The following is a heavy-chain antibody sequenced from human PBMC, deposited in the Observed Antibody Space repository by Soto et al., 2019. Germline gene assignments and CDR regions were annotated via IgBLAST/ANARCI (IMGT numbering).Heavy chain of an antibody. CDR1: GFSLSDDA. J-gene: IGHJ6*02. D-gene: IGHD3-3*01. CDR3: ARDVGTQLDFWSTSGMDV. Sequence: PGGSLRLSCAASGFSLSDDAMHWVRQAPGQGLEWVAVITYDGSNKYYADSVRGRFTISRDNSKSTLYLQMDSLIIDDTAVYYCARDVGTQLDFWSTSGMDVWGQGTTVTVSS. CDR2: ITYDGSNK. V-gene: IGHV3-30-3*01.